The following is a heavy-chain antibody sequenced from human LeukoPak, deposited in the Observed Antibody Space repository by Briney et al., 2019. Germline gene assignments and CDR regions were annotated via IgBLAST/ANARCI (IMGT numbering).Heavy chain of an antibody. CDR2: VSNIVDRT. Sequence: GGSLRLSCAASGSTFSSYGMNWVRQAPGKGLEWVSTVSNIVDRTFYADSVKGRFTISRDNSKNMLSLQMNSLRADGTAVYYCARDQDQCVVVRATQFDCWGQGTLVTVSS. CDR1: GSTFSSYG. J-gene: IGHJ4*02. V-gene: IGHV3-23*01. CDR3: ARDQDQCVVVRATQFDC. D-gene: IGHD2-21*01.